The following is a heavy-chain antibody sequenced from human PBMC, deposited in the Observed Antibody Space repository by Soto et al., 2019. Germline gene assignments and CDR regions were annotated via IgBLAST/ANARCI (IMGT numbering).Heavy chain of an antibody. CDR1: GYSFDTHW. V-gene: IGHV5-51*01. CDR3: ARVGWSIAAKDALDI. Sequence: PGESLKISCKGSGYSFDTHWIGWVRQMPGKGLEWMGIIYPDDSDTRYSPSFQGQVTFSADKSITTAYLQWSSLKASDTAMYYCARVGWSIAAKDALDIWGQGTKVTVSS. D-gene: IGHD6-6*01. CDR2: IYPDDSDT. J-gene: IGHJ3*02.